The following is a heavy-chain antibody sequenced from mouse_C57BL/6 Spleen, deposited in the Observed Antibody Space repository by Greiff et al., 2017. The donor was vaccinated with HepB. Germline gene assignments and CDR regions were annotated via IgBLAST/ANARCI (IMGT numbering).Heavy chain of an antibody. CDR3: ARSAYGSSGAMDY. CDR1: GYAFSSSW. CDR2: IYPGDGDT. D-gene: IGHD1-1*01. V-gene: IGHV1-82*01. Sequence: QVQLQQSGPELVKPGASVKISCKASGYAFSSSWMNWVKQRPGKGLEWIGRIYPGDGDTNYNGKFKGKATLTADKSSSTAYMQLSSLTSEDSAVYVCARSAYGSSGAMDYWGQGTSVTVSS. J-gene: IGHJ4*01.